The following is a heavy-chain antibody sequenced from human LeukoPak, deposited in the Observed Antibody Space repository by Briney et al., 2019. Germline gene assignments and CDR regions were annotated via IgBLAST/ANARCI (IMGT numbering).Heavy chain of an antibody. CDR2: ISGSGAST. J-gene: IGHJ4*02. D-gene: IGHD1-26*01. CDR1: GFTFSNYA. V-gene: IGHV3-23*01. CDR3: AKDVGKWESLHFFDY. Sequence: GGSLRLSCAASGFTFSNYAMSWVRQAPGKGLEWISGISGSGASTYYADSVKGRFTISRDDSRNTLYLQMNSLRGDDTAVYYCAKDVGKWESLHFFDYWGQGTLVTVSS.